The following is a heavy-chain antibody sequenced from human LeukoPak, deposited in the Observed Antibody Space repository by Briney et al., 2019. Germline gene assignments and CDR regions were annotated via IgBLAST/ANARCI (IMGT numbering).Heavy chain of an antibody. J-gene: IGHJ6*03. D-gene: IGHD2-2*01. V-gene: IGHV3-64*01. CDR2: ISSNGGST. CDR3: ARGRRGYCSSTSCLHYYYYYMDV. CDR1: GFTFSSYA. Sequence: GGSLRLSCAASGFTFSSYAMHWVRQAPGKGLEYVSAISSNGGSTYYANSVKGRFTISRDNSKNTLYLQMGSLRAEDMAVYYCARGRRGYCSSTSCLHYYYYYMDVWGKGTTVTVSS.